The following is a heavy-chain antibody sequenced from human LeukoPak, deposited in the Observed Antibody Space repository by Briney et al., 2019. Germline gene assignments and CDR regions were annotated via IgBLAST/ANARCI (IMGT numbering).Heavy chain of an antibody. CDR1: GFTFSSYS. V-gene: IGHV3-21*04. CDR3: AKDTIRGVTLWYFHY. Sequence: GGSLRLSCAASGFTFSSYSMNWVRQAPGKGLEWVSSISSSSSYIYYADSVKGRFTISRDNSKNTLYLQMNSLRADDTAVYYCAKDTIRGVTLWYFHYWGQGTLVTVSS. CDR2: ISSSSSYI. J-gene: IGHJ4*02. D-gene: IGHD3-10*01.